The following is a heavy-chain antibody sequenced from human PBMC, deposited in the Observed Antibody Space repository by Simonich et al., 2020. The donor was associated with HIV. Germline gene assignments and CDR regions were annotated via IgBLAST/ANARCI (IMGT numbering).Heavy chain of an antibody. Sequence: EVQLVESGGGLVQPGRSLRLSCAASGFTFHDYAMHGVRQAPGKGLEWVSGISWNRGSIGYADSVKGRFTISRDNAKNSLYLQMNSLRAEDMALYYCAKDRYSSSSGSFDYWGQGTLVTVSS. CDR1: GFTFHDYA. CDR3: AKDRYSSSSGSFDY. J-gene: IGHJ4*02. V-gene: IGHV3-9*03. D-gene: IGHD6-6*01. CDR2: ISWNRGSI.